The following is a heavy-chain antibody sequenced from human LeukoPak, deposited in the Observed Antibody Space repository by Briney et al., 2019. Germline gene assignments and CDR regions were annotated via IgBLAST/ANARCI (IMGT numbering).Heavy chain of an antibody. Sequence: SETLSLNCTVSGGSISSYYWSWIRQPPGKGLEWIGYIYYSGSTNYNPSLKSRVTISVDTSKNQFSLKLSSVTAADTAVYYCARAVAAPPSPAVDYWGQGTLVTVSS. CDR1: GGSISSYY. J-gene: IGHJ4*02. CDR2: IYYSGST. D-gene: IGHD6-6*01. CDR3: ARAVAAPPSPAVDY. V-gene: IGHV4-59*01.